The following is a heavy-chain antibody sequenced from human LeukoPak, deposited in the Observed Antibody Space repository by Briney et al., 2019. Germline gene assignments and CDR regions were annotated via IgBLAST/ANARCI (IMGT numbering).Heavy chain of an antibody. CDR2: MRLAGSVT. CDR1: GSTFSRSW. CDR3: VIDRGAR. Sequence: GGSLRLSCAASGSTFSRSWMSWVRQAPGKGLEWVALMRLAGSVTYYVESVKGRFTISRDNTKNLLYLQMNNLRAEDTAVYYCVIDRGARWGRGTLVTVSS. J-gene: IGHJ4*02. V-gene: IGHV3-7*01.